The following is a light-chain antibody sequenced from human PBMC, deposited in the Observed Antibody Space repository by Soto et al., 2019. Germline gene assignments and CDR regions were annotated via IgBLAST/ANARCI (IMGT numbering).Light chain of an antibody. V-gene: IGKV3-20*01. Sequence: EIVLTKSPGTLSLSPGERATLSCRAGQSVISSSLAWYQQKPGQAPRLLIYGASSRATGIPDRFSGSGSGTDFTLTISRLEPEDFAVYYCQQYGSPPLTFGGGTKVDIK. CDR3: QQYGSPPLT. J-gene: IGKJ4*01. CDR1: QSVISSS. CDR2: GAS.